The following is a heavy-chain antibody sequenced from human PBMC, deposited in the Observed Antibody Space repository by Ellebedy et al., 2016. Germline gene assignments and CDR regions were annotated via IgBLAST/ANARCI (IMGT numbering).Heavy chain of an antibody. CDR1: GGSISSSSYY. J-gene: IGHJ6*02. V-gene: IGHV4-39*07. D-gene: IGHD3-16*01. CDR2: IYYSGST. CDR3: ARATAQSIMITFGGVIGMDV. Sequence: SETLSLXXTVSGGSISSSSYYWGWIRQPPGKGLEWIGSIYYSGSTYYNPSLKSRVTISVDTSKNQFSLKLSSVTAADTAVYYCARATAQSIMITFGGVIGMDVWGQGTTVTVSS.